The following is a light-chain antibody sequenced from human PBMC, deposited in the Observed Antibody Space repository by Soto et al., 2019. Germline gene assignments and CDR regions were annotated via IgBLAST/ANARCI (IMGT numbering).Light chain of an antibody. CDR2: KAS. V-gene: IGKV1-5*03. CDR3: QQYGNLWT. Sequence: DIQLTQSPSTLYASVGDRVTISCRASQSINNYLAWYQQKPGKAPKLLIYKASTLESGVPSTFSGSGSGTEFSLTISSLQPDDFATYYCQQYGNLWTFGQGTKVDIK. CDR1: QSINNY. J-gene: IGKJ1*01.